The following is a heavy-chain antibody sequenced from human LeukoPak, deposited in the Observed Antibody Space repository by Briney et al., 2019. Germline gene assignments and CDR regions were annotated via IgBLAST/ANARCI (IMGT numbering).Heavy chain of an antibody. J-gene: IGHJ4*02. D-gene: IGHD6-19*01. V-gene: IGHV1-2*06. CDR1: GYTFTGYY. Sequence: GASVKVSCKASGYTFTGYYMHWVRQAPGQGLEWMGLINPNSGGANYAQRFQGRLTMTRDTSISTTYMELSRLRSADTAVYYCARVASYDNGWYFDYWGQGTLVTVSS. CDR2: INPNSGGA. CDR3: ARVASYDNGWYFDY.